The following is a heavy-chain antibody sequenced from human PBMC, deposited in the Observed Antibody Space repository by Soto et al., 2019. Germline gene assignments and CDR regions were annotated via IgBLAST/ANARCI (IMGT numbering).Heavy chain of an antibody. CDR1: GYSFTSYW. CDR2: IDPSDSYT. CDR3: ARLGSSSAFHYYYYYGMDV. D-gene: IGHD6-6*01. Sequence: GESLKISCKGSGYSFTSYWISWVRQMPGKGLEWMGRIDPSDSYTNYSPSSQGHVTISADKSISTAYLQWSSLKASDTAMYYCARLGSSSAFHYYYYYGMDVWGQGTTVTVS. J-gene: IGHJ6*02. V-gene: IGHV5-10-1*01.